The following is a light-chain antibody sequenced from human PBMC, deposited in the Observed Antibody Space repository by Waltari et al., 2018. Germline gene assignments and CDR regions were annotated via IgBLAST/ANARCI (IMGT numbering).Light chain of an antibody. CDR3: QQGYSFPRT. V-gene: IGKV1-12*01. J-gene: IGKJ4*01. CDR1: RDIRNR. CDR2: APS. Sequence: IQMTQSPSSVSASVGDRVTITCRASRDIRNRLAWYQQKAGRAPNLLIYAPSSLQGGVPSRFSGSGSGTDCTLTISSLHPEDFATYGWQQGYSFPRTFGGGTRVEIK.